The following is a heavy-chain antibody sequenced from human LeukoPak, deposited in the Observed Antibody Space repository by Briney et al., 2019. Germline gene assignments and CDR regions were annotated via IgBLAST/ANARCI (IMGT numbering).Heavy chain of an antibody. J-gene: IGHJ4*02. Sequence: SVKVSCKASGGTFSSYAISWVRQAPGQGLEWMGGIIPIFGTANYAQKFQGRVTITADESTSTAYMELSSLRSEDTAVYYCASYVAAAGFYYFDYWGQGTLVTVSS. D-gene: IGHD6-13*01. CDR2: IIPIFGTA. V-gene: IGHV1-69*01. CDR3: ASYVAAAGFYYFDY. CDR1: GGTFSSYA.